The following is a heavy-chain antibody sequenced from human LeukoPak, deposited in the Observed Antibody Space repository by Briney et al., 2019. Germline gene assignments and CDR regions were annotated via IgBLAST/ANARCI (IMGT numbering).Heavy chain of an antibody. V-gene: IGHV3-33*08. CDR2: IWYDGSNK. J-gene: IGHJ6*04. CDR1: GFTFSSYG. Sequence: GGSLRLSCAASGFTFSSYGMHWVRQAPGKGLEWVAVIWYDGSNKYYADSVKGRFTISRDNSKNTLYLQMNSLRAEDTAVYYCARGSRFGELPAGGMDVWGKGTTVTVSS. CDR3: ARGSRFGELPAGGMDV. D-gene: IGHD3-10*01.